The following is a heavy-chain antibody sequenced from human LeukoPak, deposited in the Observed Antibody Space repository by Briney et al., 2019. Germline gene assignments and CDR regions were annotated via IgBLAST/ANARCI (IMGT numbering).Heavy chain of an antibody. J-gene: IGHJ3*02. D-gene: IGHD5-24*01. CDR3: ARGLVEMATIVDAFDI. CDR1: GYTFTGYY. CDR2: INPNSGGT. Sequence: ASVKVSCKASGYTFTGYYMHWVRQAPGQGLGWMGRINPNSGGTNYAQKFQGRVTMTRDTSISTAYMELSRLRSDDTAVYYCARGLVEMATIVDAFDIWGQGTMVTVSS. V-gene: IGHV1-2*06.